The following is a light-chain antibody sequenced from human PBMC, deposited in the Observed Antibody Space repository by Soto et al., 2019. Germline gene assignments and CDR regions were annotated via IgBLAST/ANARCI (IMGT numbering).Light chain of an antibody. J-gene: IGKJ1*01. V-gene: IGKV3-20*01. CDR2: GAS. Sequence: VLAQSPGTLSLSPGQRATLSCRASRTVTSNYLAWYQQKPGQAPRLLIYGASNRATGIPDRFSGSGSGTDFTLTISRLEPEDFAVYYCQQYGSSGTFGQGTKVEIK. CDR1: RTVTSNY. CDR3: QQYGSSGT.